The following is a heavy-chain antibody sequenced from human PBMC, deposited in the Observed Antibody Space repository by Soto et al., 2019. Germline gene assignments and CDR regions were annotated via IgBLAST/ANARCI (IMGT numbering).Heavy chain of an antibody. CDR3: ARRRSGWYIFGFDP. CDR1: GGSVSGYY. D-gene: IGHD6-19*01. Sequence: PSETLSLTCAVYGGSVSGYYWSWIRQPPGKGLEWIGEINHSGSTNYNPSLKSRVTISVDTSKNQFSLKLSSVTAADTAVYYCARRRSGWYIFGFDPWGQGTLVTVSS. V-gene: IGHV4-34*01. CDR2: INHSGST. J-gene: IGHJ5*02.